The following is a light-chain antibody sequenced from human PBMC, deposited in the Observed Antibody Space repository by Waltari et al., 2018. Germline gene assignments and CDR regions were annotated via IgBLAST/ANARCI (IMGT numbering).Light chain of an antibody. J-gene: IGKJ1*01. CDR2: HAS. CDR1: QSVRIY. CDR3: QQYVESPAT. Sequence: EIVLTQSPGTVSLSPGDRATFSSWAIQSVRIYLAWYQHKPGQAPRLLSYHASSRATGIPDRFSGSGSGTDFRLTISRLEPEDFAMYYCQQYVESPATFGQGTKVEIK. V-gene: IGKV3-20*01.